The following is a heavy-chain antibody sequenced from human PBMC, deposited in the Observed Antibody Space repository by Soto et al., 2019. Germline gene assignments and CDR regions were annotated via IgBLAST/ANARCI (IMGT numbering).Heavy chain of an antibody. Sequence: QVQLQESGPGLVKPSQTLSLTCTVSGGSISSGGYYWSWIRQHPGKGLEWIGYIYYSGSTYYNQSLKSRVTISVDTYKNQFSLKLSSVTAADTAVYYCARVRGITMGRGVMDVWGQGTTVTVSS. J-gene: IGHJ6*02. V-gene: IGHV4-31*03. D-gene: IGHD3-10*01. CDR1: GGSISSGGYY. CDR3: ARVRGITMGRGVMDV. CDR2: IYYSGST.